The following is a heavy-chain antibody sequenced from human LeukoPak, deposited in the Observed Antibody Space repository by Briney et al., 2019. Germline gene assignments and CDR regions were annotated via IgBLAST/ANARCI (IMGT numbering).Heavy chain of an antibody. CDR2: INHSGST. CDR1: GGSFSGYY. J-gene: IGHJ5*02. V-gene: IGHV4-34*01. CDR3: ARGEPHYYYDSSGYYYP. Sequence: PSETLSLTCAVYGGSFSGYYWSWIRQPPGKGLECIGEINHSGSTNYNPSLKSRVTISVDTSKNQFSLKLSSVTAADTAVYYCARGEPHYYYDSSGYYYPSGQGTLVTVSS. D-gene: IGHD3-22*01.